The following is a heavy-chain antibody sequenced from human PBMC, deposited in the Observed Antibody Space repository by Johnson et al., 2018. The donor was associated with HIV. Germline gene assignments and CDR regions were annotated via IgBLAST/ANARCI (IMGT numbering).Heavy chain of an antibody. Sequence: QVQLVESGGGVVQPGGSLRLSCAASGFTFSSYGMHWVRQAPGKGLEWVAFIRYDGSNKYYVDSVKGRFTISRDNAKNSLYRQMNSLRAEDTALYYCARDRVSSGYYRVHDACDSWGQGTMVPVSS. CDR1: GFTFSSYG. D-gene: IGHD3-22*01. CDR2: IRYDGSNK. CDR3: ARDRVSSGYYRVHDACDS. V-gene: IGHV3-30*02. J-gene: IGHJ3*02.